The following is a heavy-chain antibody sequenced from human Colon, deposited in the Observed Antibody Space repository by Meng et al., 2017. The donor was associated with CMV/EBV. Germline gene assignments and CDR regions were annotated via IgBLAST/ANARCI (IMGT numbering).Heavy chain of an antibody. CDR2: ISTTSRDI. CDR1: GFIFTSYT. D-gene: IGHD5-18*01. J-gene: IGHJ1*01. V-gene: IGHV3-21*01. CDR3: VRHLEAGRNGYSEPF. Sequence: GESLKISCATSGFIFTSYTMSWVRQAPGKGLEWVSSISTTSRDIYYAASVKGRFTLSRDNAKNSLYLQMNSLRAEDTAVHYCVRHLEAGRNGYSEPFWGQGTLVTVSS.